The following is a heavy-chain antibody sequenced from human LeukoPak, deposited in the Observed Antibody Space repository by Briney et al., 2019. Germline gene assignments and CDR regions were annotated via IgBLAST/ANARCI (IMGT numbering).Heavy chain of an antibody. CDR1: GFTFSNYE. Sequence: PGGSLRLSCAASGFTFSNYEMNWVRQAPGEGLEWVSYISSSGSTIYYADSVKGRFTISRDNAKNSLYLQMNSLRAEDTAVYYCARSSGWAFDYWGQGTLVTVSS. CDR2: ISSSGSTI. D-gene: IGHD6-19*01. V-gene: IGHV3-48*03. J-gene: IGHJ4*02. CDR3: ARSSGWAFDY.